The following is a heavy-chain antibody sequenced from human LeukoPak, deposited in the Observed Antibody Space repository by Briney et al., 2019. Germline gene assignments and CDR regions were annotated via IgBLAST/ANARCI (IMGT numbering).Heavy chain of an antibody. Sequence: ASVKVSCKASGGTFSSYAISWVRQAPGQGLEWMGRIIPILGIANYAQKFQGRVTITADKSTSTAYMELSSLRSEDTAVYYCARAGFVGYSYGYVVDYWGQGTLVTVSS. CDR3: ARAGFVGYSYGYVVDY. D-gene: IGHD5-18*01. CDR1: GGTFSSYA. CDR2: IIPILGIA. V-gene: IGHV1-69*04. J-gene: IGHJ4*02.